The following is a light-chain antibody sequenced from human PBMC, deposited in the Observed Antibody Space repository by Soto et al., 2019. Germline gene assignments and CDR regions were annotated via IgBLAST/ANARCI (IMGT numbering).Light chain of an antibody. CDR3: QQYTSYSWT. V-gene: IGKV1-5*01. CDR2: DAS. J-gene: IGKJ1*01. Sequence: DIQMTQSPSTLSASVGDRVTITCRASQSINSWLAWYQQKPGKAPPILIYDASTLKSGVPSRFSASGSGTEVTLIISSLQPDDFATYDCQQYTSYSWTFGQGNKVEI. CDR1: QSINSW.